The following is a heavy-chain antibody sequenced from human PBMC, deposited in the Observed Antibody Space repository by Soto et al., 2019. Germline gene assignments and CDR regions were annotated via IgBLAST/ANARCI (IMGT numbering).Heavy chain of an antibody. V-gene: IGHV3-64*01. Sequence: EVQLVESGGGLVQPGGSLRLSCAASGFTFSSYAMHWVRQAPGKGLEYVSAISSNGGSTYYANSVKGRFTISRDNSKNTLYLQMGSLRAEDVAVYYCARVPGYYSDSWGQGALVTVSS. J-gene: IGHJ4*02. CDR3: ARVPGYYSDS. CDR1: GFTFSSYA. CDR2: ISSNGGST.